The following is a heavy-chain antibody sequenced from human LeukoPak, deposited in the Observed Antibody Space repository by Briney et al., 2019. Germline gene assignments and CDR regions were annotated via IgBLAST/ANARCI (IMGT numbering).Heavy chain of an antibody. J-gene: IGHJ6*03. CDR3: AREEDYYYYMDV. V-gene: IGHV4-61*02. CDR1: GGSISSGSYY. Sequence: SETLSLTCTVPGGSISSGSYYWSWIRQPAGKGLEWIGRIYTSGSTNYNPSLKSRVTISVDTSKNQFSLKLSSVTAADTAVYYCAREEDYYYYMDVWGKGTTVTVSS. CDR2: IYTSGST.